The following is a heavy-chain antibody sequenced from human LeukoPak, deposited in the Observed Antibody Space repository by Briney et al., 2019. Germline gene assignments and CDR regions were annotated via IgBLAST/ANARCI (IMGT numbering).Heavy chain of an antibody. J-gene: IGHJ4*02. CDR2: IYSGGST. V-gene: IGHV3-66*01. CDR1: GFTVSSNY. Sequence: PGGSLRLSCTASGFTVSSNYXXXXXXXXXXXXXXXSVIYSGGSTYYADSVKGRFTISRDNSKNTLYLQMNSLRAEDTAVYYCAREYNYGFARYFDYWGQGTLVTVSS. D-gene: IGHD5-18*01. CDR3: AREYNYGFARYFDY.